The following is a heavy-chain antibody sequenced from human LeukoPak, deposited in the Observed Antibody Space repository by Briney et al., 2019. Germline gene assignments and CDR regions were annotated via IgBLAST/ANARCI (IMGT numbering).Heavy chain of an antibody. V-gene: IGHV3-11*01. CDR3: ATDGAGFDT. CDR1: GFTFNDYY. CDR2: INIGGTNT. Sequence: PGGSLRLSCAASGFTFNDYYMSWIRQAPGKGLEWLSYINIGGTNTHYADSVKGRFSISRDNAKKSLYLEMNNLRAEDTAVYYCATDGAGFDTWGQGVLVTVSS. J-gene: IGHJ5*02.